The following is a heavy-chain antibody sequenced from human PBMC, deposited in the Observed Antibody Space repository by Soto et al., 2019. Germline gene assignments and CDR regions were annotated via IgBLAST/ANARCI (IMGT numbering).Heavy chain of an antibody. D-gene: IGHD6-19*01. CDR1: GFTFSNHA. J-gene: IGHJ4*02. V-gene: IGHV3-23*01. CDR3: ARRMAFTTGWYFDY. Sequence: EVQLLESGGVLVQPGGSLRLSCAASGFTFSNHAMSWVHQAPGKGLEWVSGLSASGTNTYYADSVKGRFTISRDNSQNILYLQMKSLRAEDTALYYCARRMAFTTGWYFDYWGQGTLVTVSS. CDR2: LSASGTNT.